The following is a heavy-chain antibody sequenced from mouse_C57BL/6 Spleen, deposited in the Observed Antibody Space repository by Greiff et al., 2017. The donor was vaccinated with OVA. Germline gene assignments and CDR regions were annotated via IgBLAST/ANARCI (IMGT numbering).Heavy chain of an antibody. D-gene: IGHD1-1*01. V-gene: IGHV7-3*01. CDR2: IRNKANGYTT. CDR1: GFTFTDYY. CDR3: ARSRSSYFDY. Sequence: EVKLMESGGGLVQPGGSLSLSCAASGFTFTDYYMSWVRQPPGKALEWLGFIRNKANGYTTEYSASVKGRFTISRDNSQSILYLQMNALRAEDSATYYCARSRSSYFDYWGQGTTRTVSS. J-gene: IGHJ2*01.